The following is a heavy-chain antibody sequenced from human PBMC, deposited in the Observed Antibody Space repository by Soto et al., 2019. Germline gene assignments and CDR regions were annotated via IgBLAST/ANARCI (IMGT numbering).Heavy chain of an antibody. Sequence: GESLKISCAASGFSFSSFWMTWVRQAPGKGLEWVANIKEDGSEKYYVDSVKGRFIISRDNAKNSLYLQMNSLKAEDTAVYYCARGYNWNTDYWGQGSLVTVSS. CDR1: GFSFSSFW. V-gene: IGHV3-7*01. CDR2: IKEDGSEK. CDR3: ARGYNWNTDY. D-gene: IGHD1-20*01. J-gene: IGHJ4*02.